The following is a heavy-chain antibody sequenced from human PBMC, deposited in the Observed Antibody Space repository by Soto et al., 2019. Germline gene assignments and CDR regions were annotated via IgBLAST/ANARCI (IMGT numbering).Heavy chain of an antibody. J-gene: IGHJ5*02. Sequence: SETLSLTCTVSGGFITSYSWRWIRQLPGKGLEWIGDVFRGPTNHNPSLKSRVTISIDTSKNQFSLNLNSATATDTAVYYCARSVYVGGDNYRFDPWGQGTVVTVSS. CDR2: VFRGPT. CDR1: GGFITSYS. D-gene: IGHD5-12*01. CDR3: ARSVYVGGDNYRFDP. V-gene: IGHV4-59*01.